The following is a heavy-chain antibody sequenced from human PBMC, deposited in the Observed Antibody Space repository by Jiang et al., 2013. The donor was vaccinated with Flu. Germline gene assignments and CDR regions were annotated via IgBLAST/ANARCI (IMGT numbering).Heavy chain of an antibody. D-gene: IGHD3-10*01. Sequence: SRVTISVDTSKNQFSLKLSSVTAADTAVYFCARGLVRGAPDYWGQGTLVTVSS. CDR3: ARGLVRGAPDY. V-gene: IGHV4-59*09. J-gene: IGHJ4*02.